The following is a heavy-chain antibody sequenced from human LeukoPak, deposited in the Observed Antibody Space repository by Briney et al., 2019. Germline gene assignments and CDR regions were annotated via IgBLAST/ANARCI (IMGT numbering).Heavy chain of an antibody. CDR1: GYSISSGYY. V-gene: IGHV4-38-2*02. D-gene: IGHD5-18*01. CDR2: IYHSGST. CDR3: ARDYQGGYGDKTVDY. Sequence: SETLSLTCTVSGYSISSGYYWGWIRQPPGKGLEWIGSIYHSGSTYYNPSLKSRVTISVGTSKNQFSLKLSSVTAADTAVYYCARDYQGGYGDKTVDYWGQGTLVTVSS. J-gene: IGHJ4*02.